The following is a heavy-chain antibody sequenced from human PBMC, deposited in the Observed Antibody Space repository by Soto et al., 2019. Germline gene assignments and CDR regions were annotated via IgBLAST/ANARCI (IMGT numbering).Heavy chain of an antibody. J-gene: IGHJ5*02. V-gene: IGHV1-46*01. D-gene: IGHD2-15*01. CDR3: ARDKCSGGSCYSSP. Sequence: QVQLVQSGAEVRKPGASVKISCKASGYTFTSFQIHWVRQAPGQGPEWMGIINPSGGSRTYAQNFQGRVTMTRDTSKSTVYMELSSLRSEDTVMYYCARDKCSGGSCYSSPWGQGTLVTGSS. CDR2: INPSGGSR. CDR1: GYTFTSFQ.